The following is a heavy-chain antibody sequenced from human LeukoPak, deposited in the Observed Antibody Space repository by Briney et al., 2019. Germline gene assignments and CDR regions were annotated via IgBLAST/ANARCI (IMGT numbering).Heavy chain of an antibody. Sequence: PSETLSLTCAVYGGSFSGCYWSWIRQPPGKGLEWIGEINHSGSTNYNPSLKSRVTISVDTSKNQFSLKLSSVTAADTAVYYCASTRSEQWLVRGLYYFDYWGQGTLVTVSP. V-gene: IGHV4-34*01. CDR3: ASTRSEQWLVRGLYYFDY. J-gene: IGHJ4*02. CDR1: GGSFSGCY. CDR2: INHSGST. D-gene: IGHD6-19*01.